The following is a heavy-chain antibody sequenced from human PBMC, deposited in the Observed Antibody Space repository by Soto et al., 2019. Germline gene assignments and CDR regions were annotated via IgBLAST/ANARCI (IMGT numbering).Heavy chain of an antibody. J-gene: IGHJ3*02. CDR1: GLTFSSYA. CDR2: VSGSGGST. CDR3: AKDFRAETHPPPYAFDI. V-gene: IGHV3-23*01. Sequence: EVQLLEAGGGLVEPGGSLRLSCAASGLTFSSYAMCWVRQAPGKGLGGVSAVSGSGGSTYYSASVKGRFTISRDKYQPSQYLQGTSVTADATAVYYCAKDFRAETHPPPYAFDIWGQGTTVTVSS.